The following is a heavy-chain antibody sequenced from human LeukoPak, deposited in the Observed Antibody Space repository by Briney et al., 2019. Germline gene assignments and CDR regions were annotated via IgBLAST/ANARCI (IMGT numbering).Heavy chain of an antibody. V-gene: IGHV4-38-2*01. Sequence: TSETLSLTCVVSGYSISSGYYWGWIRQPPGKGLEWIGSIYHGGSTYYNPSLESRVTISVDSSKNQFSLKLSAVTAAVNAVYYCAKGGGIAVPGPFEYWGQGTLVTVSS. J-gene: IGHJ4*02. CDR2: IYHGGST. CDR3: AKGGGIAVPGPFEY. CDR1: GYSISSGYY. D-gene: IGHD6-19*01.